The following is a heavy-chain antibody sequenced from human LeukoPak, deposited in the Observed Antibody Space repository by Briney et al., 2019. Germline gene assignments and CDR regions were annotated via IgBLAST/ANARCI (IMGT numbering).Heavy chain of an antibody. CDR2: ISDSGDNT. CDR3: AKGSGYDTDFDY. Sequence: GESLRLSCAASGFTFSTYVMSWVRQAPGKGLEWVSGISDSGDNTYYADSVKGRFTISRDNSKNTLYLQVNSLRAEDTAVYFCAKGSGYDTDFDYWGQGTLVSVSS. D-gene: IGHD5-12*01. V-gene: IGHV3-23*01. J-gene: IGHJ4*02. CDR1: GFTFSTYV.